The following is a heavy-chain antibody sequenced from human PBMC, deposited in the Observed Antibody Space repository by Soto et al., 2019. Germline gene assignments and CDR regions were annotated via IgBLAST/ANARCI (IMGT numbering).Heavy chain of an antibody. CDR3: ASQTLDVHAFFDY. CDR2: ISRSGTT. D-gene: IGHD3-3*02. J-gene: IGHJ4*02. V-gene: IGHV4-39*01. Sequence: SETLSLTCTVSGGSINNNNYYWGWVRQPPGKGLEWIASISRSGTTYYSPSLKSRVTKSVDTSRNQFSLTLTSVTAADTAVYYCASQTLDVHAFFDYRSEGTLVTVS. CDR1: GGSINNNNYY.